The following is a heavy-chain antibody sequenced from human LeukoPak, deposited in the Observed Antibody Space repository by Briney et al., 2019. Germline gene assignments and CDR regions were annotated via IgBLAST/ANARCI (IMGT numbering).Heavy chain of an antibody. CDR3: ARGNSYDSSGYYYQYNWFDP. D-gene: IGHD3-22*01. J-gene: IGHJ5*02. Sequence: SETLSLTCTVSGGSISSYYWSWIRQPPGKGLEWIGYIYYSGSTNYNPSLKSRATISVDTSKNQFSLKLSSVTAADTAVYYCARGNSYDSSGYYYQYNWFDPWGQGTLVTVSS. CDR2: IYYSGST. CDR1: GGSISSYY. V-gene: IGHV4-59*08.